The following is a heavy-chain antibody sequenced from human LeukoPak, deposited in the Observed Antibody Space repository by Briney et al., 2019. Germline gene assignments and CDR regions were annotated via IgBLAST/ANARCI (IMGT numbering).Heavy chain of an antibody. CDR1: GFTVSSNY. CDR3: ARSSSIAARYFDY. D-gene: IGHD6-6*01. Sequence: GGSLRLSCAASGFTVSSNYMSWVRQAPGKGLEWVSFIYSGGSTYYADSVKGRFTISRDNSKNTLYLQMNSLRAEDTAVYYCARSSSIAARYFDYWGQGTLVTVSS. V-gene: IGHV3-66*02. CDR2: IYSGGST. J-gene: IGHJ4*02.